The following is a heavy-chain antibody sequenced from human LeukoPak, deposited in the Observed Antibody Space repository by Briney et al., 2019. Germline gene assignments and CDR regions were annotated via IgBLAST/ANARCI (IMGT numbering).Heavy chain of an antibody. Sequence: AESLTPSCAASGFTFSDHYISWIRQAPRKGLEWVSYISSSGSTIYYADSGKGQFTMSRDNAKNSLYLQMNSLGAEDTAVYYCAREMDGRYCSSTSCYRDAFDFWGQGTMVTVSS. D-gene: IGHD2-2*02. CDR3: AREMDGRYCSSTSCYRDAFDF. V-gene: IGHV3-11*01. J-gene: IGHJ3*01. CDR2: ISSSGSTI. CDR1: GFTFSDHY.